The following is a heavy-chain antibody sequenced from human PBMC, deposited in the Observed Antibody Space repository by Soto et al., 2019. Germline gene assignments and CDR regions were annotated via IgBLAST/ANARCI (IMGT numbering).Heavy chain of an antibody. CDR2: IYYSGTT. CDR3: ERGKTAVAARDYYYYYGMDV. Sequence: QVQLQESGPGLVKPSQTLSLTCTVSGGSINSGDYYWSWIRQHPGKGLEWIGYIYYSGTTYYKPSLQARVTISVDTSKNQFSLKLTSVTAADTAVYYCERGKTAVAARDYYYYYGMDVWGQGTTVTVSS. J-gene: IGHJ6*02. V-gene: IGHV4-31*03. CDR1: GGSINSGDYY. D-gene: IGHD2-15*01.